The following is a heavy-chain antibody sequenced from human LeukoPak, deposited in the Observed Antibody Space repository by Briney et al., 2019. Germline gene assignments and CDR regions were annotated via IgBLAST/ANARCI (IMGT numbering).Heavy chain of an antibody. J-gene: IGHJ4*02. V-gene: IGHV3-23*01. CDR1: GFTFSSYA. Sequence: GGSLRLSCAASGFTFSSYAMSWVRQAPGKGLEWVSSVSGSSGSTSYADSVKGRFTISRDNSKNTLYLQMNSPRAEDTAIYYCAKGHSTSYFDYWGQGTLVTVSS. CDR3: AKGHSTSYFDY. D-gene: IGHD1-1*01. CDR2: VSGSSGST.